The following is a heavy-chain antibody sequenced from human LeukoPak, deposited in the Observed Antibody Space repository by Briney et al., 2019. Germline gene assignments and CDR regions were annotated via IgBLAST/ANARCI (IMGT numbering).Heavy chain of an antibody. V-gene: IGHV3-49*04. Sequence: GGSLRLSCTASGFTFGDYAMSWVRQAPGKGLEWVGFIRSKAYGGTTEYAASVKARFTISRDDSKSIAYLQMNSLKTEDTAVYYCTRVPLWFGELSFDYWGQGTLVTVSS. J-gene: IGHJ4*02. D-gene: IGHD3-10*01. CDR1: GFTFGDYA. CDR3: TRVPLWFGELSFDY. CDR2: IRSKAYGGTT.